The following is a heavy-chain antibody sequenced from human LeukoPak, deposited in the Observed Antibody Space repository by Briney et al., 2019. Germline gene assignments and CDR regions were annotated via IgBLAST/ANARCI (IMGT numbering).Heavy chain of an antibody. J-gene: IGHJ3*02. CDR2: INQDGSDM. D-gene: IGHD2-21*01. Sequence: GGSLRLSCAASGFTFSSYWMSWVRQDPGKGLEKVANINQDGSDMYYLDSVKGRFTISRENAKNSLYLQMNSLRAGDTAVYYCARQHIAENAFDIWGQGTMVTVSS. CDR1: GFTFSSYW. CDR3: ARQHIAENAFDI. V-gene: IGHV3-7*01.